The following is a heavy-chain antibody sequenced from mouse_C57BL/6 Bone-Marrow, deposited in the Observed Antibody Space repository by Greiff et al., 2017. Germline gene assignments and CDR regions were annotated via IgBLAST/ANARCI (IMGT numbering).Heavy chain of an antibody. J-gene: IGHJ4*01. V-gene: IGHV5-6*01. CDR2: ISSGGGYT. CDR3: ARHLGLRRDYYAMDY. CDR1: GFTFSSYG. Sequence: VQLKESGGDLVKPGGSLKLSCAASGFTFSSYGMSWVRQTPDKRLEWVATISSGGGYTYYPDSVKGRFTISRDNATNTLYLQMSSLKSEDTAMYYCARHLGLRRDYYAMDYWGQGTSVTVSS. D-gene: IGHD2-2*01.